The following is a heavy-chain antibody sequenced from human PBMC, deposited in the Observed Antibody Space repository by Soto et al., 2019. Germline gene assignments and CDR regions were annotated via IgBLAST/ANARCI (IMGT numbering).Heavy chain of an antibody. D-gene: IGHD6-13*01. Sequence: EVQLVESGGGLVQPGGSLRLSCAASGFTVSSNYMSWVRQAPGKGLEWVSVIYSGGSTYYADSVKGRFTISRHNSKNTLYLQMNSLRAEDTAVYYCASYSSWYESVAFDIWGQGTMVTVYS. J-gene: IGHJ3*02. V-gene: IGHV3-53*04. CDR2: IYSGGST. CDR3: ASYSSWYESVAFDI. CDR1: GFTVSSNY.